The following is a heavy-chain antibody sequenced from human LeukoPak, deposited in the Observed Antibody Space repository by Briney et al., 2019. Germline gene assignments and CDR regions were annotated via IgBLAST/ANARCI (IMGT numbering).Heavy chain of an antibody. CDR2: ISRSSSYI. Sequence: GGSMRLSCAASGFTFSANSMNWARQPPGKALERVSFISRSSSYIYYADSVKGRFTITRDNAKNSLYLHMNSLRDEDTAVYCCASVRRGGLGAGGDSLDYWGEGPLVTVSS. V-gene: IGHV3-21*01. D-gene: IGHD3-16*01. CDR1: GFTFSANS. J-gene: IGHJ4*02. CDR3: ASVRRGGLGAGGDSLDY.